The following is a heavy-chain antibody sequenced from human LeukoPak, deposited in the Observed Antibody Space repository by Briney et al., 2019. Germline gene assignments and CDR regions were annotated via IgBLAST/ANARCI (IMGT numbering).Heavy chain of an antibody. CDR2: IWYDGSNK. Sequence: HPGRSLRLSCAASGFTFSSYGMHWVRQAPGKGLEWVAVIWYDGSNKYYADSVKGRFTISRDNSKNTLYLQMNSLRAEDTAVYYCARDPVGATGSFDYWGQGTLVTVSS. D-gene: IGHD1-26*01. CDR3: ARDPVGATGSFDY. V-gene: IGHV3-33*01. CDR1: GFTFSSYG. J-gene: IGHJ4*02.